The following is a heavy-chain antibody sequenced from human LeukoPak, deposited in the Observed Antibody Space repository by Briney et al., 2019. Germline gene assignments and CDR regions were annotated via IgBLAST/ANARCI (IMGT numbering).Heavy chain of an antibody. Sequence: ASVKASCKASGFTFRNSAVRWVRQARGQRLEWIGWNVVASGKTNYAQSFQGRLTVSRDMSTSTAYMEVGSLRSEDTAVYYCAAASVAPGGHFYGMDVWGKGTTVTVSS. CDR1: GFTFRNSA. J-gene: IGHJ6*04. D-gene: IGHD2-8*02. CDR2: NVVASGKT. CDR3: AAASVAPGGHFYGMDV. V-gene: IGHV1-58*01.